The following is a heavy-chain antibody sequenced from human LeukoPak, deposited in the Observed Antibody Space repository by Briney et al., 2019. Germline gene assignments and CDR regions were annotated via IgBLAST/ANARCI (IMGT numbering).Heavy chain of an antibody. CDR3: ARLAVAGP. CDR1: GGSISSSSYY. V-gene: IGHV4-39*01. Sequence: SETLSLTCTVSGGSISSSSYYWGWIRQPPGKGLEWIGSVYYSGSTYYNPSLKSRVTISVDTSKNQFSLKLSSVTAADTAVYYCARLAVAGPWGQGTLVTVSS. J-gene: IGHJ5*02. D-gene: IGHD6-19*01. CDR2: VYYSGST.